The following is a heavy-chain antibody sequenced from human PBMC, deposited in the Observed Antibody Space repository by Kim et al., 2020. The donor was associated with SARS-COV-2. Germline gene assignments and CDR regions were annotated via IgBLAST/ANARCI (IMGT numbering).Heavy chain of an antibody. V-gene: IGHV3-30-3*01. CDR3: ARGHYTTSSKRSYYNGMDV. CDR1: GFTFSSYS. CDR2: ISYDESTK. Sequence: GGSLRLSCAASGFTFSSYSMHWVRQAPGKGLDWVAVISYDESTKYYADSVKGRFTISRDNSRNTLYLQINSLRAEDMAVYYCARGHYTTSSKRSYYNGMDVWGQGTTVTVSS. D-gene: IGHD6-6*01. J-gene: IGHJ6*02.